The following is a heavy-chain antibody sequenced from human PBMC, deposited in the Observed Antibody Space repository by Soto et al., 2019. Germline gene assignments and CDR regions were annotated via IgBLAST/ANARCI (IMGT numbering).Heavy chain of an antibody. CDR1: AFSLSTGGVG. V-gene: IGHV2-5*02. CDR3: IQSRCGGDCLQSYASYYYYGMDV. Sequence: QITLKESGPTLVKPTQTLTLTCTFSAFSLSTGGVGVGWIRQPPGKALEWLALIYCDDDKRYSPSLRSRLTITKDTSTNQVVLTMTNMDPVDTAPYYCIQSRCGGDCLQSYASYYYYGMDVWGKGTTVTVSS. CDR2: IYCDDDK. D-gene: IGHD2-21*02. J-gene: IGHJ6*04.